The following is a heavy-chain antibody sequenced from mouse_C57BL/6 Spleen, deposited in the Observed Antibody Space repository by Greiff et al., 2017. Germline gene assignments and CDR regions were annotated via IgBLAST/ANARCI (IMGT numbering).Heavy chain of an antibody. CDR3: ARRGIRGFDV. J-gene: IGHJ1*03. CDR1: GYIFTDYN. V-gene: IGHV1-22*01. Sequence: EVKLQESGPELVKPGASVKMSCKASGYIFTDYNMHWVKQSHGKSLEWLGYINPKHGGTSYNQKFKGKATLTVNKSSSTAYMELRSLTSEDSAVYDCARRGIRGFDVWGTGTTVTVSS. CDR2: INPKHGGT.